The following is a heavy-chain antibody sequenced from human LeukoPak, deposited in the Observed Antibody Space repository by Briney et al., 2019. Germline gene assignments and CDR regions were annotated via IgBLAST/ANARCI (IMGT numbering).Heavy chain of an antibody. V-gene: IGHV3-21*01. CDR3: AELGITMIGGV. CDR2: ISSSSLYI. CDR1: GFTFSSYR. J-gene: IGHJ6*04. Sequence: GGSLRLSCAASGFTFSSYRMNWVRQAPGKGLEWVSSISSSSLYIYYADSVKGRFTISRDNAKNPLYLQMNSLRAEDTAVYYCAELGITMIGGVWGKGTTVTISS. D-gene: IGHD3-10*02.